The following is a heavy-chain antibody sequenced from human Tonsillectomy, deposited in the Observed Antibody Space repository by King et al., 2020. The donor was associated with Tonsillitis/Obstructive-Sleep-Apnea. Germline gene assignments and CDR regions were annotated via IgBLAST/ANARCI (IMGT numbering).Heavy chain of an antibody. CDR2: IDWDDDK. CDR3: ARTYYDSSGYIMDV. Sequence: TLKESGPALVKPPQTLTLTCTFSGFSLSTSGMCVSWIRQPPGKALEWLARIDWDDDKYSSTSVKTRLTISKDTSKNQVVLTMTNMDPVDTATYYCARTYYDSSGYIMDVWGKGTTVTVSS. D-gene: IGHD3-22*01. V-gene: IGHV2-70*11. CDR1: GFSLSTSGMC. J-gene: IGHJ6*03.